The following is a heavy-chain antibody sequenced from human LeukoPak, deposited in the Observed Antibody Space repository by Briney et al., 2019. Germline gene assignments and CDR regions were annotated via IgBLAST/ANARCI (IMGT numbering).Heavy chain of an antibody. CDR1: GDSVSSGGHY. V-gene: IGHV4-31*03. CDR2: IYYSGST. J-gene: IGHJ4*02. Sequence: PSQTLSLTCSVSGDSVSSGGHYWSWIRQHPGKGLEWIGYIYYSGSTYYNPSPNSRVTISMDKSQNQFSLKLTSVTAADTAVYYCVRSQQAYGSGNSYYFDYWGQGTLVTVSS. CDR3: VRSQQAYGSGNSYYFDY. D-gene: IGHD3-10*01.